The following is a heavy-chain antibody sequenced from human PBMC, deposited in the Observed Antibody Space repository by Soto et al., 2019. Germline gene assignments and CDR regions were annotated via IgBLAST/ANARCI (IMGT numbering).Heavy chain of an antibody. CDR3: ARDTGYCSGGSCYERGIWYYGMDV. V-gene: IGHV3-30*02. D-gene: IGHD2-15*01. Sequence: GGSLRLSCAASGFTFYTYGMHWVRQVPGKGLQWVAIIWYDGGTKYYADSVRGRFTVSRDNSKNTLYLQMNSLRAEDTAVYYCARDTGYCSGGSCYERGIWYYGMDVWGQGTTVTVSS. J-gene: IGHJ6*02. CDR2: IWYDGGTK. CDR1: GFTFYTYG.